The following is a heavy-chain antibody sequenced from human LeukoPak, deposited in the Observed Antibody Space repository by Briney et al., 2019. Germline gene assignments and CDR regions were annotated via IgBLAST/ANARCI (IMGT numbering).Heavy chain of an antibody. J-gene: IGHJ4*02. CDR2: ISSSSTYSYA. Sequence: GGSLRLSCAASGFIFSDYYMSWIRQAPGKGLEWLSYISSSSTYSYAYFADSVKGRFTISRDNSKNSLDLQMNSLRAEDTAVYYWTRGARGSVELGGGYYFDYWGRGALVTVSS. D-gene: IGHD5-24*01. V-gene: IGHV3-11*05. CDR1: GFIFSDYY. CDR3: TRGARGSVELGGGYYFDY.